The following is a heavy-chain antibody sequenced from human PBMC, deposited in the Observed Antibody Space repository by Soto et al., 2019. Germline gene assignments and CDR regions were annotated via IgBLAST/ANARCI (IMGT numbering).Heavy chain of an antibody. CDR1: GFTFSSYA. CDR2: ISSNGGST. V-gene: IGHV3-64*01. CDR3: ASMVRNGDYFDY. Sequence: EGSLRLSCAASGFTFSSYAMHWVRQAPGKGLEYVSAISSNGGSTYYANSVKGRFTISRDNSKNTLYLQMGSLRAEDMAVYYCASMVRNGDYFDYWGQGTLVTVSS. J-gene: IGHJ4*02. D-gene: IGHD1-1*01.